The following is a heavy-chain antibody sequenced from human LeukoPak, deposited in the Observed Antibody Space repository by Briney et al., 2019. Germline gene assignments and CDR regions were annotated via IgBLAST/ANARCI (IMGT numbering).Heavy chain of an antibody. V-gene: IGHV4-39*01. CDR2: IYYTGNT. CDR1: GGSISSSNSY. J-gene: IGHJ4*02. CDR3: ARTAAAGIEY. D-gene: IGHD6-13*01. Sequence: SETLSLTCTVSGGSISSSNSYWGWIRQPPGKGLEWIGSIYYTGNTYYNASLKSQVSISIDTSKNQFSLRLTSVTAADTAVYYCARTAAAGIEYWGQGTLVTVSS.